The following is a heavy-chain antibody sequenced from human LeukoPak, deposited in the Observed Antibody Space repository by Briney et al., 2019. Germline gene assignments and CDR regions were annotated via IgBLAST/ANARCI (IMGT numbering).Heavy chain of an antibody. CDR1: GYSFPSYW. CDR2: IYPGDSDT. Sequence: GESLKISCKGSGYSFPSYWIAWVRQMPGKGLEWMGSIYPGDSDTRYSPSFQGQVTISADKSISTSYLQWSGLKASDTAIYYCARLGTAVVARYFDYWGQGTLVTVSS. D-gene: IGHD5-18*01. CDR3: ARLGTAVVARYFDY. J-gene: IGHJ4*02. V-gene: IGHV5-51*01.